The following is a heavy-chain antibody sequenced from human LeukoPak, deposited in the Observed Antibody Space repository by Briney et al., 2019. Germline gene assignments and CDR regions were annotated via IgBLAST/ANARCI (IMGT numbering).Heavy chain of an antibody. D-gene: IGHD5-24*01. CDR2: ISWNSGSI. J-gene: IGHJ1*01. CDR1: GFTFDDYA. V-gene: IGHV3-9*01. CDR3: ARNPYGYSLIAEYFQH. Sequence: GGSLRLSCAASGFTFDDYAMHWVRQAPGKGLEWVSGISWNSGSIGYADSVKGRFTISRDNAKNSLYLQMNSLRAEDTAVYYCARNPYGYSLIAEYFQHWGQGTLVTVSS.